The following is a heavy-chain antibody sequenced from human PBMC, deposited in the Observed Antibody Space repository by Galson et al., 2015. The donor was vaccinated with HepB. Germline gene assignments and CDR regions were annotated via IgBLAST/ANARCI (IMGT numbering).Heavy chain of an antibody. J-gene: IGHJ6*02. CDR2: IYSGGST. Sequence: SLRLSCAASGFTVSSNYTSWVRQAPGKGLEWVSVIYSGGSTYYADSVKGRFTISRHNSKNTLYLQMNSLRAEDTAVYYCARDQVKDTAGNNAYYGMDVWGQGTTVTVSS. V-gene: IGHV3-53*04. D-gene: IGHD5-18*01. CDR3: ARDQVKDTAGNNAYYGMDV. CDR1: GFTVSSNY.